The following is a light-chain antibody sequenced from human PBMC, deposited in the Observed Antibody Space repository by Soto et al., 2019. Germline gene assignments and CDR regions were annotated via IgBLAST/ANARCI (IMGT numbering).Light chain of an antibody. Sequence: DIQLTQSPSPLSASVGSGVTTTCWASQSSSNFLNWFQQKPGKAPKLLISVASSLQSGVPSRFSGSGSGTDFTLTITSLQPEDFATYYCQQSYGAPITFGQGTRLEIK. J-gene: IGKJ5*01. V-gene: IGKV1-39*01. CDR1: QSSSNF. CDR3: QQSYGAPIT. CDR2: VAS.